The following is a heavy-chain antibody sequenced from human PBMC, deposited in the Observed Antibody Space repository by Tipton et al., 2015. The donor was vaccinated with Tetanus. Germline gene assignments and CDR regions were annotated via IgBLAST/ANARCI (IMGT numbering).Heavy chain of an antibody. D-gene: IGHD4-11*01. CDR1: GFTFSSYS. CDR3: ARDLRFDYSGGYYSYGMDV. CDR2: IYSGGST. J-gene: IGHJ6*02. Sequence: SLRLSCAASGFTFSSYSMNWVRQAPGKGLEWVSVIYSGGSTYYADSVKGRFTISRDNSKNTLYLQMNSLRAEDTAVYYCARDLRFDYSGGYYSYGMDVWGQGTTVTVSS. V-gene: IGHV3-53*01.